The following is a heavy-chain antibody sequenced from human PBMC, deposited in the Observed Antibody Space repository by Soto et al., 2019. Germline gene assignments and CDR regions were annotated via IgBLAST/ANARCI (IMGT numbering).Heavy chain of an antibody. CDR1: GYSFTSYW. CDR2: IDPSDSYT. J-gene: IGHJ6*04. CDR3: ARSRGVKRQFWSCYYPDHYYYGMDV. D-gene: IGHD3-3*01. Sequence: PGESLKISCKGSGYSFTSYWISWVRQMPGKGLEWMGRIDPSDSYTNYSPSFQGHVTISADKSISTAYLQWSSLKASDTAMSYCARSRGVKRQFWSCYYPDHYYYGMDVWGEATTVTVSS. V-gene: IGHV5-10-1*01.